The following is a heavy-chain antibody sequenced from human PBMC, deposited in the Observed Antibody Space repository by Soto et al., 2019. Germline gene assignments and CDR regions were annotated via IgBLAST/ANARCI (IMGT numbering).Heavy chain of an antibody. CDR3: ARGEFLSYDDY. CDR2: INAGDDTT. V-gene: IGHV1-3*01. Sequence: ASVKVSCKASGYTFMNYPLHWVRQAPGQRPEWMGWINAGDDTTEYSQKFQGRVTITRDTSASTAYMELSSLRSEDTAVYYCARGEFLSYDDYWGQGTLVTVSS. D-gene: IGHD3-16*01. CDR1: GYTFMNYP. J-gene: IGHJ4*02.